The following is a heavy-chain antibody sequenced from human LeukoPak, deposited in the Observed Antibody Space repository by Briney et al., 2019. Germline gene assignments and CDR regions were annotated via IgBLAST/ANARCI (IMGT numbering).Heavy chain of an antibody. V-gene: IGHV2-5*02. D-gene: IGHD1/OR15-1a*01. CDR2: IYWDDDK. J-gene: IGHJ4*02. CDR3: AHRRPGHLTGWDNSYFDN. Sequence: ESGPTLVNPTQTLTLTCTFSGFSLYSSGVGVGWICQPPGKAPEWLAVIYWDDDKRYNPSLRSRLTMSKDASKSQVFLVISNMDPVDTATYYCAHRRPGHLTGWDNSYFDNWGPGTLVTVSS. CDR1: GFSLYSSGVG.